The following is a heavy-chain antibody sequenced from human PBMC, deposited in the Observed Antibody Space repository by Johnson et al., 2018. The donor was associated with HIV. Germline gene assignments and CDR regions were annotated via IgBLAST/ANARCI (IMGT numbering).Heavy chain of an antibody. CDR3: ARERHYYGSVRPRERQGDAFDV. Sequence: EVQLVESGGGVVQPGGSLRLSCAASGFTFSSYAMSWVRQAPGKGLEWVSVIYSGGSTYYADSVKGRFSISRDNSKNTLYLQMNSLRAEDTAVYFCARERHYYGSVRPRERQGDAFDVWGQGTMVTVSS. D-gene: IGHD3-10*01. CDR2: IYSGGST. V-gene: IGHV3-66*01. J-gene: IGHJ3*01. CDR1: GFTFSSYA.